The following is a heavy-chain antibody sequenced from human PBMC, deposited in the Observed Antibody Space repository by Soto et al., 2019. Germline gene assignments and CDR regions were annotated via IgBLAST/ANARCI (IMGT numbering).Heavy chain of an antibody. J-gene: IGHJ4*02. D-gene: IGHD3-16*01. CDR2: IYWNDDK. V-gene: IGHV2-5*01. CDR3: AHTWGLPFDY. CDR1: GFSLRTTGVG. Sequence: QITLKESGPTLVEPTQTLTLTCTYSGFSLRTTGVGVGWIRQPPGKALEWLGIIYWNDDKRYSPSLKNRFTLTSDISKSQVVLTMTNMDPVDTATYYCAHTWGLPFDYWDQGTLVIVSS.